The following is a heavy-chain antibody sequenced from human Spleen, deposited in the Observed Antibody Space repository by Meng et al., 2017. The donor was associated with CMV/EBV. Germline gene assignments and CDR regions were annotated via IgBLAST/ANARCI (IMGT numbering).Heavy chain of an antibody. V-gene: IGHV3-23*01. J-gene: IGHJ3*02. D-gene: IGHD1-26*01. CDR3: AKDSGIVGATGDDAFDI. CDR1: FTLSSHA. Sequence: FTLSSHAMNWVRQAPGKGLEWVSGISGSGTSTDYVDSVKGRFTISRDNSKNTLYLQMNSLRAEDTAVYYCAKDSGIVGATGDDAFDIWGQGTMVTVSS. CDR2: ISGSGTST.